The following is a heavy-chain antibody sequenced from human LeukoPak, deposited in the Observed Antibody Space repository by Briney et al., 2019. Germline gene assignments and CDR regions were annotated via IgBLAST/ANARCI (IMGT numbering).Heavy chain of an antibody. CDR3: AKDSHIVATIPDY. D-gene: IGHD5-12*01. CDR1: GFTFSSYA. J-gene: IGHJ4*02. Sequence: GGSLRLSCAASGFTFSSYAMSWVRQAPGKGLEWVSAISGSGGSTYSADSVKGRFTISRDNSKNTLYLQMNSLRAEATAVYYCAKDSHIVATIPDYWGQGTLVTVSS. CDR2: ISGSGGST. V-gene: IGHV3-23*01.